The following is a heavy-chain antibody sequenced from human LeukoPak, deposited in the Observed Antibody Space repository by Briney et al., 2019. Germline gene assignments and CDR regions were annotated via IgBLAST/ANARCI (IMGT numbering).Heavy chain of an antibody. Sequence: GGSLRLSCAASGFTFSSYGMSWVRQATGKGLDWVSPISGSGGSTYYAGSVKGRFTISRDNSKNTLYLQMNSLRAEDTAVYYCTGSSTAYYYYYYMDVWGKGTTVTVSS. J-gene: IGHJ6*03. V-gene: IGHV3-23*01. D-gene: IGHD6-13*01. CDR2: ISGSGGST. CDR3: TGSSTAYYYYYYMDV. CDR1: GFTFSSYG.